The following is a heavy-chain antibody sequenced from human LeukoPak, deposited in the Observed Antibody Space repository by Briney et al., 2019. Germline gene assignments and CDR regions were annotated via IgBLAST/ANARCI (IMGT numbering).Heavy chain of an antibody. Sequence: GGSLRLSCAASGFSFSSYAMSWVRQAPGKGLEWVSGISGSGGGTYNGDSVKGRFTISRDNSKNTLYLQMNSLRAEDTAVCYCAKDQWELPTFTELDYWGQGTLVTVSS. V-gene: IGHV3-23*01. CDR2: ISGSGGGT. J-gene: IGHJ4*02. CDR3: AKDQWELPTFTELDY. D-gene: IGHD1-26*01. CDR1: GFSFSSYA.